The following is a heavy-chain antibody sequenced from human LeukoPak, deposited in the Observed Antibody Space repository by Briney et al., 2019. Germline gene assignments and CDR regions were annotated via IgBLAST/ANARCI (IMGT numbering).Heavy chain of an antibody. D-gene: IGHD4-17*01. V-gene: IGHV5-51*01. J-gene: IGHJ4*02. CDR2: IYPGDSDT. CDR3: AKRIDYGDYFDY. Sequence: GESLKISCKGSGYSFSTYWIGWVRQMPGKGLEWMGIIYPGDSDTRYSPSFQGQVAISADKSVTTAYLQWSSLKASDTAMYYCAKRIDYGDYFDYWGQGTLVTVSS. CDR1: GYSFSTYW.